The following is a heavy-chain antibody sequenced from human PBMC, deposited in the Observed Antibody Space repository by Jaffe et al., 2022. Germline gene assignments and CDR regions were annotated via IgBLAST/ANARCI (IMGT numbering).Heavy chain of an antibody. CDR2: INHSGST. CDR1: GGSFSGYY. D-gene: IGHD3-3*01. Sequence: QVQLQQWGAGLLKPSETLSLTCAVYGGSFSGYYWSWIRQPPGKGLEWIGEINHSGSTNYNPSLKSRVTISVDTSKNQFSLKLSSVTAADTAVYYCARFLSYDFISPHYYMDVWGKGTTVTVSS. CDR3: ARFLSYDFISPHYYMDV. J-gene: IGHJ6*03. V-gene: IGHV4-34*01.